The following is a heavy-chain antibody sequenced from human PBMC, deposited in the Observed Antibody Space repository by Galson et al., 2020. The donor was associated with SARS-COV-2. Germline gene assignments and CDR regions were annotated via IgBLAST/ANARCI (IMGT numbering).Heavy chain of an antibody. D-gene: IGHD3-3*01. CDR1: GFTFDDYA. J-gene: IGHJ6*02. V-gene: IGHV3-9*01. CDR3: AKGILEWGGMDV. Sequence: GGSLRLSCAASGFTFDDYAMHWVRQAPGKGLEWVSGISWNSGSIGYADSVKGRFTISRDNAKNSLYLQMNSLRAEDTALYYCAKGILEWGGMDVWGQGTTVTVSS. CDR2: ISWNSGSI.